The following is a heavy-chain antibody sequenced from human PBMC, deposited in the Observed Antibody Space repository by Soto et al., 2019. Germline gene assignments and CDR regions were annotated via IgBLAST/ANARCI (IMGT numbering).Heavy chain of an antibody. CDR3: AREGLCHYGSGSYYPSSLGYYYYGMDV. CDR2: IIPIFGTA. Sequence: ASVKVSCKASGGTFSSYAISWVRQAPGQGLEWMGGIIPIFGTANYAQKFQGRVTITADESTSTAYMELSSLRSEDTAVYYCAREGLCHYGSGSYYPSSLGYYYYGMDVWGQGTTVTVSS. V-gene: IGHV1-69*13. D-gene: IGHD3-10*01. CDR1: GGTFSSYA. J-gene: IGHJ6*02.